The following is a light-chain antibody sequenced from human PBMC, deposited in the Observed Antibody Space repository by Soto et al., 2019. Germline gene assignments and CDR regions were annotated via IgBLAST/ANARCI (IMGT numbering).Light chain of an antibody. CDR1: QSVSSTY. CDR2: GAS. CDR3: QQYGSSAYT. J-gene: IGKJ2*01. V-gene: IGKV3-20*01. Sequence: NVLTQAPATLSLSPGERATLACRASQSVSSTYLAWYQQKPGQAPRLLIYGASSRATDIPDRFSGSGSGTDFTLTISRLEPEDFAVYYCQQYGSSAYTFGQGTQLEIK.